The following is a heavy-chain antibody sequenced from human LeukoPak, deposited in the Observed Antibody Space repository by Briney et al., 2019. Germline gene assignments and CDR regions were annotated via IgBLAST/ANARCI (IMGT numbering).Heavy chain of an antibody. CDR2: MNPNSGNT. CDR1: GYTFTSDD. V-gene: IGHV1-8*01. Sequence: ASVKVSCKASGYTFTSDDINWVRQATGQGLEWMGWMNPNSGNTGYAHKFQGRVTMTRNTSISTAYMELSSLRSEDTAVYYCASCLSSSWYNPYYYYGMDVWGQGTTVTVSS. J-gene: IGHJ6*02. CDR3: ASCLSSSWYNPYYYYGMDV. D-gene: IGHD6-13*01.